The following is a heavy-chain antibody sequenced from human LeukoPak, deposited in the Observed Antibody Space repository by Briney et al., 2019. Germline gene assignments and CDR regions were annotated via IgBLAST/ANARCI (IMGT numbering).Heavy chain of an antibody. CDR3: AKGGAIAKGSYYFDY. CDR2: ISWNSGSI. Sequence: GGSLRLSCAASGFTFDDYAMHWVRQAPGKGLEWVSGISWNSGSIGYADSVKGRFTISRDNAKNSLYLQMNSLRAEDTALYYCAKGGAIAKGSYYFDYWGQGTLVTVSS. CDR1: GFTFDDYA. D-gene: IGHD4-17*01. V-gene: IGHV3-9*01. J-gene: IGHJ4*02.